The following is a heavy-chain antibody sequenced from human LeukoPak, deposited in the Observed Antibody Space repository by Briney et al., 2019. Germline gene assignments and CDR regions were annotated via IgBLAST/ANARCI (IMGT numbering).Heavy chain of an antibody. D-gene: IGHD2-8*01. J-gene: IGHJ4*02. CDR1: GFAFSSYS. CDR3: ARATIGWEYLFDY. Sequence: PGGSLRLSCEAAGFAFSSYSMHWVRQAPGKGLEWVAAIWPDGSNKYYANSVKGRFTISRDNSKNTLYLQMNSLRGDDTAVYYCARATIGWEYLFDYWGQGTLVTVSS. CDR2: IWPDGSNK. V-gene: IGHV3-33*01.